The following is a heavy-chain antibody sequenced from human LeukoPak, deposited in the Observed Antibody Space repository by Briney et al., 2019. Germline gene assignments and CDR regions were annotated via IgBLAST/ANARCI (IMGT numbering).Heavy chain of an antibody. Sequence: SETLSLTCAVYGGSFSGYYWSWIRQPPGKGLEWIGEINHSGSTNYNPSLKSRVTISVDTSKNQFSLKLSSVTAADTAVYYCARGRNYRIFAYWGQGTLVTVSS. D-gene: IGHD2-15*01. V-gene: IGHV4-34*01. CDR1: GGSFSGYY. CDR2: INHSGST. CDR3: ARGRNYRIFAY. J-gene: IGHJ4*02.